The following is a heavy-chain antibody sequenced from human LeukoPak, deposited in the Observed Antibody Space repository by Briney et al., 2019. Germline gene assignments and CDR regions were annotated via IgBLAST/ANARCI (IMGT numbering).Heavy chain of an antibody. CDR3: TRTPPAMVRGVSYYYYYGMDV. Sequence: ASVKVSCKASGYTFTSYDINWVRQATGQGLEWMGWMNPNSGNTGYAQKFQGRVTMTRNTSISTAYMELSSLRSEDTAVYYCTRTPPAMVRGVSYYYYYGMDVWGQGTTVTVSS. CDR1: GYTFTSYD. V-gene: IGHV1-8*01. J-gene: IGHJ6*02. CDR2: MNPNSGNT. D-gene: IGHD3-10*01.